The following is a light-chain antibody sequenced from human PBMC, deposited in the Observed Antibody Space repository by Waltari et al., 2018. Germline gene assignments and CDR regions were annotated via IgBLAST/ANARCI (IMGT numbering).Light chain of an antibody. CDR1: QSISSY. CDR3: QQSYSTPLT. Sequence: DMQMTQSPSSLSAPVVDRVTITCRASQSISSYLNWYQQKPGKVPNLMIYAASSLQSGVPSRFSGRGSVTEFAHTIISLRPEHFLTYYCQQSYSTPLTFGQGTQVEIK. CDR2: AAS. V-gene: IGKV1-39*01. J-gene: IGKJ1*01.